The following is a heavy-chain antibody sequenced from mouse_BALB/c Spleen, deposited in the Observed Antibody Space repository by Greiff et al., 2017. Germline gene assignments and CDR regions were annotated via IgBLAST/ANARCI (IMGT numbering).Heavy chain of an antibody. Sequence: VQLKQSGPELVKPGASVKMSCKASGYTFTDYYMKWVKQSHGKSLEWIGDINPNNGDTFYNQKFKGKATLTVDKSSSTAYMQLNSLTSEDSAVYYCARRFHYYGSSPYAMDYWGQGTSVTVSS. CDR3: ARRFHYYGSSPYAMDY. J-gene: IGHJ4*01. CDR1: GYTFTDYY. CDR2: INPNNGDT. V-gene: IGHV1-26*01. D-gene: IGHD1-1*01.